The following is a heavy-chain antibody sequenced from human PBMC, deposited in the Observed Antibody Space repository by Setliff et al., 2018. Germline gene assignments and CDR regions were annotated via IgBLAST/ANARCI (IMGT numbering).Heavy chain of an antibody. J-gene: IGHJ6*02. CDR2: IRGGGHST. V-gene: IGHV3-23*01. CDR1: GFTFSGYA. D-gene: IGHD3-3*01. CDR3: ANGMFYDFWSNYPYYLNMDD. Sequence: PGGSLRLSCAASGFTFSGYAMTWVRQAPGKGLEWVSAIRGGGHSTFYADSVKGRFTISRDNSEKTLSLQMNSLTAEDTAVYYCANGMFYDFWSNYPYYLNMDDWGQGTTVTVSS.